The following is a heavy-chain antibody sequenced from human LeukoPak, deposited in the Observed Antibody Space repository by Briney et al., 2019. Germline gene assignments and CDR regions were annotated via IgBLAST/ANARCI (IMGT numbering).Heavy chain of an antibody. CDR2: INHSGST. Sequence: SETLSLTCAVYGGSFSGYYWSWLRQPPGKGLEWIGEINHSGSTNYNPSLKSRVTISVDTSKNQFSLKLSSVTAADTAVYYCARIGGNCSSTSCLSFFGIAADDWGQGTLVTVSS. J-gene: IGHJ4*02. CDR1: GGSFSGYY. V-gene: IGHV4-34*01. D-gene: IGHD2-2*01. CDR3: ARIGGNCSSTSCLSFFGIAADD.